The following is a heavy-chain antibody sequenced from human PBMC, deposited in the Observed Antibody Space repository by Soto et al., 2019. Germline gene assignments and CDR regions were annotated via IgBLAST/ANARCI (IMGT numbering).Heavy chain of an antibody. D-gene: IGHD5-18*01. Sequence: ASVKVSCKASGYTFTIYAMHWVRQAPGQRLEWMGWINAGNGNTKYSQKFQGRVTITRDTSASTAYMELSSLRSEDTAVYYCAREGVDTYYYYYYMDVWGKGTTVTVSS. CDR3: AREGVDTYYYYYYMDV. J-gene: IGHJ6*03. CDR2: INAGNGNT. CDR1: GYTFTIYA. V-gene: IGHV1-3*01.